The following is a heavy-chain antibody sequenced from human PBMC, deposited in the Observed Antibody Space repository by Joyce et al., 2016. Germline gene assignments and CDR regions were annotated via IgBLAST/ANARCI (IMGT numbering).Heavy chain of an antibody. CDR1: GDSIISRNW. CDR3: TREMGSLAVFDS. D-gene: IGHD3-10*01. J-gene: IGHJ4*02. CDR2: SYQSGST. V-gene: IGHV4-4*02. Sequence: QVQLQESGPGLVKPSGTLSLTCAVSGDSIISRNWWRWVRQPPGKGLEWIGESYQSGSTNYNPSLKSRATISVDKSNNQIFLRLTSVTAADTALYFCTREMGSLAVFDSWGQGTQVTVSS.